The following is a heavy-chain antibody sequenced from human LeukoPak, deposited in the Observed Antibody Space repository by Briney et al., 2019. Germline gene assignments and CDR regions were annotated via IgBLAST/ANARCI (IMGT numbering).Heavy chain of an antibody. Sequence: GGSLRLSCAASGFTFSSYSMNWVRQAPGKGLEWVSSISSSSSYIYYADSVKGRFTISRDNSKNTLYLQMNSLRAEDTAVYYCARDRDGDYDGSFDYWGQGTLVTVSS. D-gene: IGHD4-17*01. CDR1: GFTFSSYS. V-gene: IGHV3-21*01. J-gene: IGHJ4*02. CDR2: ISSSSSYI. CDR3: ARDRDGDYDGSFDY.